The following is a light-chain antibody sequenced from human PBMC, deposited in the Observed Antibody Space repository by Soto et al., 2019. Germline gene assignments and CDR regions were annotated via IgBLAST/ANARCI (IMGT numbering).Light chain of an antibody. Sequence: QSALTQPPSASGSPGQSVTISCTGTSSDVGGYNYVSWYQQHPGKAPKLMIYEVSKRPSGVPDRFSGSKSGNTASLTVSGLQAEDGADYYSSSYAGSNNLVFGGGTKLTVL. J-gene: IGLJ3*02. CDR1: SSDVGGYNY. CDR2: EVS. CDR3: SSYAGSNNLV. V-gene: IGLV2-8*01.